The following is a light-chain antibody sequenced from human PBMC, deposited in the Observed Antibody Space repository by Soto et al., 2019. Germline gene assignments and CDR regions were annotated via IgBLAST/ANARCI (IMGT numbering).Light chain of an antibody. J-gene: IGKJ1*01. CDR2: GAS. V-gene: IGKV3D-20*02. CDR1: RSVSSSY. CDR3: QQRSDWPRT. Sequence: EIVLTQSPGTLSLSPGERATLSCRASRSVSSSYLAWYQQKPGQAPRLLIYGASSRATGIPDRFSGSGSGTDFTLTIGSLEPEDFAVYYCQQRSDWPRTFGQGTKVDI.